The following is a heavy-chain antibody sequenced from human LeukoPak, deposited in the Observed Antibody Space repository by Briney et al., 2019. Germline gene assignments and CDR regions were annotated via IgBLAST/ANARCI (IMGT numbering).Heavy chain of an antibody. J-gene: IGHJ4*02. D-gene: IGHD2-15*01. CDR3: TRGWPASDY. CDR2: IYSGGST. V-gene: IGHV3-53*01. Sequence: PGGSLRLSCAASGXTVSSNYMSWVRQAPGKGLEWVSVIYSGGSTYYADSVKGRFTISRDNAKNTLYLQMSSLRAEDTAVYYCTRGWPASDYWGQRTLVTVSS. CDR1: GXTVSSNY.